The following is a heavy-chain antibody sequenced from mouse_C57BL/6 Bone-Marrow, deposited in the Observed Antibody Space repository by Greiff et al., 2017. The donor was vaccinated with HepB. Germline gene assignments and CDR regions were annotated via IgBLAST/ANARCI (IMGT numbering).Heavy chain of an antibody. J-gene: IGHJ3*01. CDR2: IRNKSNGYTT. D-gene: IGHD6-1*01. Sequence: VKLMESGGGLVQPGVSLSLSCAASGFTFTDYYKSWFLQPPGKALVWLGFIRNKSNGYTTKYSASVKGRFTISRDNSESILYIQMTALRAEDSATYYCARDASATVAWFAYWGQGTLVTVSA. V-gene: IGHV7-3*01. CDR3: ARDASATVAWFAY. CDR1: GFTFTDYY.